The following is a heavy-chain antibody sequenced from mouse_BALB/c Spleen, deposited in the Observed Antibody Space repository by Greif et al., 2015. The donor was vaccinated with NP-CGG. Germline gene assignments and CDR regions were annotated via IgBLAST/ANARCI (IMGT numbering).Heavy chain of an antibody. CDR3: ARWGDRYGYFDY. CDR1: GYTFTSYW. Sequence: VMLVESGAELAKPGASVKMSCKASGYTFTSYWMHWVKQRPGQGLEWIGYINPSTGYTEYNQKFKDKATLTADKSSSTAYMQLSSLTSEDSAVYYCARWGDRYGYFDYWGQGTTLTVSS. V-gene: IGHV1-7*01. J-gene: IGHJ2*01. D-gene: IGHD2-14*01. CDR2: INPSTGYT.